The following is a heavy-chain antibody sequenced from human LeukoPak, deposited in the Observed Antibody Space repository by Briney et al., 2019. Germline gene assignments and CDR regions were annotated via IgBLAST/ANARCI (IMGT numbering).Heavy chain of an antibody. J-gene: IGHJ4*02. CDR2: TYYRSKWFS. CDR1: GDSVSSDSAA. CDR3: ERKGTVTTPFDY. D-gene: IGHD4-11*01. V-gene: IGHV6-1*01. Sequence: SPTLSLTCAISGDSVSSDSAAWNWLRQSPSRGLEWLGRTYYRSKWFSDYALSVKSRITINADTSKNQFFLQLNSVTPEDTAVYYCERKGTVTTPFDYWGQGILVTVSS.